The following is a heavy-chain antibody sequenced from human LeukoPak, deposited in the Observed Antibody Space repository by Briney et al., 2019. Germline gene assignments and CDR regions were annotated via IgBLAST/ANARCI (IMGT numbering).Heavy chain of an antibody. J-gene: IGHJ4*02. CDR2: IYSGGST. V-gene: IGHV3-53*01. D-gene: IGHD3-22*01. Sequence: GGSLRLSCAASGFTFSSYSMNWVRQAPGKGLEWVSVIYSGGSTYYADSVKGRFTISRDNSKNTLYLQMNSLRAEDTAVYYCARVQRITMIARGGLDYWGQGTLVTVSS. CDR3: ARVQRITMIARGGLDY. CDR1: GFTFSSYS.